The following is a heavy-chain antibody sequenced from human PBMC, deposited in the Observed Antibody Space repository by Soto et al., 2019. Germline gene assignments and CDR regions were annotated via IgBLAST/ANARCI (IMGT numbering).Heavy chain of an antibody. V-gene: IGHV1-2*04. CDR3: ARPHSGSYHIAPLDY. CDR2: INPNSGGT. Sequence: GASVKVSCKASGYTFTGYYMHWVRQAPGQGLEWMGWINPNSGGTNYAQKFQGWVTMTRDTSISTAYMELSRLRSDDTAVYYCARPHSGSYHIAPLDYWGQGTLVTVSS. J-gene: IGHJ4*02. CDR1: GYTFTGYY. D-gene: IGHD3-10*01.